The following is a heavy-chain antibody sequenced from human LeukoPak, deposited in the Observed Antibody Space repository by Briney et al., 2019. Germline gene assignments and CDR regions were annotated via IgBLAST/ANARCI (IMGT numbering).Heavy chain of an antibody. CDR2: IYYSGST. Sequence: SETLSLTCTVSGGSISSYYWSWIRQPPGKGLEWLGYIYYSGSTNYNPSLKSRVTISVDTSKNQFSLKLSSVTAADTAVYYCARARIAARTLYFDYWGQGTLVTVSS. V-gene: IGHV4-59*01. CDR3: ARARIAARTLYFDY. CDR1: GGSISSYY. J-gene: IGHJ4*02. D-gene: IGHD6-6*01.